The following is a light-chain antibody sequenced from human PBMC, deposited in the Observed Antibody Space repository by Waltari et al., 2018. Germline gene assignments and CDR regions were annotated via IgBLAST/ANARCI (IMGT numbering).Light chain of an antibody. V-gene: IGLV8-61*01. CDR3: VLYMGSGIWV. CDR1: SGSVSTSHY. J-gene: IGLJ3*02. Sequence: TVVTQEQSFSVSPGGTVTLTCGLSSGSVSTSHYPHWYQQTPGQAPRTLIYSTNTRSSGVPDRFSGSILGNKAALTITGAQADDESDYYCVLYMGSGIWVFGGGTKLTVL. CDR2: STN.